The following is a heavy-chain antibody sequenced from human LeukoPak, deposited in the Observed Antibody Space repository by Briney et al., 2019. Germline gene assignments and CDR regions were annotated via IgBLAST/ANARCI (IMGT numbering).Heavy chain of an antibody. J-gene: IGHJ3*02. CDR2: IYTSGST. CDR1: GGSFSGYY. D-gene: IGHD1/OR15-1a*01. Sequence: SETLSLTCAVYGGSFSGYYWSWIRQPPGKGLEWIGRIYTSGSTNYNPSLKSRVTMSVDTSKNQFSLKLSSVTAADTAVYYCAREGGGETGTSDAFDIWGQGTMVTVSS. V-gene: IGHV4-59*10. CDR3: AREGGGETGTSDAFDI.